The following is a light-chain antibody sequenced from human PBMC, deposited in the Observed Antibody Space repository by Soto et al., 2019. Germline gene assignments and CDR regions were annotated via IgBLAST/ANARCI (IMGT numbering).Light chain of an antibody. CDR1: SSDVGGYDY. CDR3: SSYTGGNPSYV. CDR2: EVT. Sequence: QSVLTHPPSASWSPGQSVTISCTGTSSDVGGYDYVSWYQQHPGKAPKLMIYEVTIRPSGVSDRFSGSKSGNTASLTVSGLQAEDEADYYCSSYTGGNPSYVFGTGTKVTVL. J-gene: IGLJ1*01. V-gene: IGLV2-8*01.